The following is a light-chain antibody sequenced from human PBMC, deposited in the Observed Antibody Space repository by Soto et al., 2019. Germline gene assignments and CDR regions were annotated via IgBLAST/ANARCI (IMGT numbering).Light chain of an antibody. Sequence: DIQMTQSPSSLSASVGDRVTITCRASQSISSSLNWYQQKPGKATKLLIYAAFSLQSGVPTRFRGSGSGTDFPLTIRSLQPEDFATYDCQQSYSTLLTFGPGTKVDLK. CDR1: QSISSS. V-gene: IGKV1-39*01. J-gene: IGKJ3*01. CDR3: QQSYSTLLT. CDR2: AAF.